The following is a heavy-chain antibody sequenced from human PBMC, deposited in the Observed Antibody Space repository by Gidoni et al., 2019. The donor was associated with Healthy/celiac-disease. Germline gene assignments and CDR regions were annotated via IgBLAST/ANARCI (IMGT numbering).Heavy chain of an antibody. CDR3: ARDLGSSWYKDAFDI. D-gene: IGHD6-13*01. Sequence: QVQLVQSGAEVTNPAADVKVSCRASGCTFTGSYMHWVRQAPGQGLEWMGWINPNSGGTNYAQKFQCRVTMTRDTSISTAYLELSRLRSDDTAVYYCARDLGSSWYKDAFDIWGQGTMVTVSS. J-gene: IGHJ3*02. CDR1: GCTFTGSY. CDR2: INPNSGGT. V-gene: IGHV1-2*02.